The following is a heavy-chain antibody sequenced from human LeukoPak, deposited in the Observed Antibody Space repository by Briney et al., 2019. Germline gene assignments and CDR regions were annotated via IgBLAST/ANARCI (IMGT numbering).Heavy chain of an antibody. CDR2: ILYDGSNK. V-gene: IGHV3-30*02. Sequence: AGGSLRLSCAASGFTFSSYGVHWVRQAPGKGLEWVAFILYDGSNKYYADSVKGRFTISRDNSKNTLFLQMNSPRPEDTAIYYCAKAGRGSTSYYYYMDVWGKGTAVTVSS. CDR3: AKAGRGSTSYYYYMDV. D-gene: IGHD6-6*01. CDR1: GFTFSSYG. J-gene: IGHJ6*03.